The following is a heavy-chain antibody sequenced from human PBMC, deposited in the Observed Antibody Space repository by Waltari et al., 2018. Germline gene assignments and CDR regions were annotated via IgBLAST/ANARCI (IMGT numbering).Heavy chain of an antibody. J-gene: IGHJ4*02. CDR1: GITTRHYR. CDR2: INSGGRYT. D-gene: IGHD5-12*01. CDR3: ARKRGADGYSGYDFDY. V-gene: IGHV3-74*01. Sequence: EVQLVESGGGSVQPGGSLRLSCAAAGITTRHYRVHWVSQAPGKGLVWVSRINSGGRYTNYADSVKGRFTISRDNAKNTVYLQMNSLRVEDTAVYYCARKRGADGYSGYDFDYWGQGTLVTVSS.